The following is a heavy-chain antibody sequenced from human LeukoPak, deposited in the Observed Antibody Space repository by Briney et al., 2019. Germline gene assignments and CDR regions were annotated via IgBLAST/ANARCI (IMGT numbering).Heavy chain of an antibody. Sequence: SSETLSLTCAVYGGSFSGYYWSWIRQPPGKGLEWIGEINHSGSTNYNPSLKSRVTISVDTSKNQFSLKLSSVTAADTAVYYCARVFKLLGDYVWGSYRPPNSYFDYWGQGTLVTVSS. V-gene: IGHV4-34*01. CDR2: INHSGST. J-gene: IGHJ4*02. CDR1: GGSFSGYY. CDR3: ARVFKLLGDYVWGSYRPPNSYFDY. D-gene: IGHD3-16*02.